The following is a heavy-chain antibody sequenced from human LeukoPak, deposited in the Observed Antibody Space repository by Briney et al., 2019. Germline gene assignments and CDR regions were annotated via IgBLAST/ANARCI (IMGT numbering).Heavy chain of an antibody. CDR3: ATRNFDDSGIYALGY. CDR1: SFTFSSYG. D-gene: IGHD3-10*01. J-gene: IGHJ4*02. Sequence: PGGSLRLSCAVSSFTFSSYGMHWVRQAPGKGLEWVAFIGYDGTNKYYADSVKGRFTISRDSSKSTLYLQMNSLRAEDDTAVYYCATRNFDDSGIYALGYWGQGTLVTVSS. CDR2: IGYDGTNK. V-gene: IGHV3-30*02.